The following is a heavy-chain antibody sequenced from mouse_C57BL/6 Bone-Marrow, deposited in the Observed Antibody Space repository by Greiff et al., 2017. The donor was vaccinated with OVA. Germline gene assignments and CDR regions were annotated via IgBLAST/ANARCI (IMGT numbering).Heavy chain of an antibody. CDR2: ISYDGSN. Sequence: EVKLQESGPGLVKPSQSLSLTCSVTGYSITSGYYWNWIRQFPGNKLEWMGYISYDGSNNYNPSLKNRISITRDTSKNQFFLKLNSVTTEDTATYYCASPIYDGYYDAWFAYWGQGTLVTVSA. CDR3: ASPIYDGYYDAWFAY. V-gene: IGHV3-6*01. CDR1: GYSITSGYY. D-gene: IGHD2-3*01. J-gene: IGHJ3*01.